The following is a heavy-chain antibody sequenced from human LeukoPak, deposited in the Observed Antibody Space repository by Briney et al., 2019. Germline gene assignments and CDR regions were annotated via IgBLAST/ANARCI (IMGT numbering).Heavy chain of an antibody. CDR1: GFTVTTY. Sequence: PGGSLRLSCAASGFTVTTYMSWVRQAPGKGLEWVSLIYSGGSTNYADSVKGRFTISRDNSKTTLDLQMNSLRGEDTAVYYCVRPPTGDYGYWGQGTLVTVSS. CDR2: IYSGGST. CDR3: VRPPTGDYGY. J-gene: IGHJ4*02. V-gene: IGHV3-66*04. D-gene: IGHD4-17*01.